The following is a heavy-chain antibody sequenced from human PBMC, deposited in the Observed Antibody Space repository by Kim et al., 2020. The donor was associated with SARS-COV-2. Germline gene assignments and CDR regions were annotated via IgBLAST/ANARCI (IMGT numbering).Heavy chain of an antibody. CDR3: ARNLWGGQWPAT. J-gene: IGHJ5*02. D-gene: IGHD6-19*01. Sequence: ASVKVSCKASGYTFTTYDINWVRQAPGQGLEWMGWMNPNSGNTGYAQKFQGRVTMTRNTSINTAYMELSSLRSEDTAVFYCARNLWGGQWPATWGQGTLV. CDR2: MNPNSGNT. CDR1: GYTFTTYD. V-gene: IGHV1-8*01.